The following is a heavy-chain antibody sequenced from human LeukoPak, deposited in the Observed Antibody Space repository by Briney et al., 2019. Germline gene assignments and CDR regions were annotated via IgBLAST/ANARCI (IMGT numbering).Heavy chain of an antibody. CDR2: INSDGSST. V-gene: IGHV3-74*01. Sequence: PGGSLRLSCAASGFTFSRYWMHWVRQAPGKGLVWVSRINSDGSSTIYAGSVKGRFTISRDNAENTLNLQMNSLRAEDTAVYFCARDIGYNSGMDVWGQGTTVTVSS. J-gene: IGHJ6*02. D-gene: IGHD3-3*01. CDR1: GFTFSRYW. CDR3: ARDIGYNSGMDV.